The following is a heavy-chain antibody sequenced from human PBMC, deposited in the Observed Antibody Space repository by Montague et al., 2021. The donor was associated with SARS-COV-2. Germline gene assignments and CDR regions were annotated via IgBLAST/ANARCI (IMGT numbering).Heavy chain of an antibody. CDR1: GASISSTNW. D-gene: IGHD6-19*01. CDR2: MYHTGTT. V-gene: IGHV4-4*02. CDR3: ASRSIAVAYYFDN. J-gene: IGHJ4*02. Sequence: SETLSLTCAVSGASISSTNWWTWVRQPPGKGLEWIGEMYHTGTTNYNPYLMSRVTISLDESKNQFSLKMTSVTAADTAVCYCASRSIAVAYYFDNWGQGTLVPVFS.